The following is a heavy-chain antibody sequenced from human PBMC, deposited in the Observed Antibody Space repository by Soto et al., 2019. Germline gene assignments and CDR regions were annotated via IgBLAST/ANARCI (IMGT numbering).Heavy chain of an antibody. V-gene: IGHV3-23*01. CDR1: GFTFGSYA. D-gene: IGHD2-15*01. Sequence: GGSLRLSCAASGFTFGSYAMSWVRQAPGKGLEWVSAISGSGGSTYYADSVKGRFTISRDNSKNTLYLQMNSLRAEDTAVYYYAKDGYCSGGSCYFDAFDIWGQGTMVTVSS. CDR3: AKDGYCSGGSCYFDAFDI. CDR2: ISGSGGST. J-gene: IGHJ3*02.